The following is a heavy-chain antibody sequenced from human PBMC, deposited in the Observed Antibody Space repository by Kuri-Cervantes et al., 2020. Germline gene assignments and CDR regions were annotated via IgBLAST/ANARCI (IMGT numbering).Heavy chain of an antibody. J-gene: IGHJ4*02. CDR2: IYHSGST. D-gene: IGHD6-13*01. V-gene: IGHV4-4*02. CDR3: ARDLWAAAGPIDY. CDR1: GGSISSSNW. Sequence: SCAVSGGSISSSNWWSWVRQPPGKGLEWIGEIYHSGSTNYNPSLKSRVTISVDKSKNQFSLKLSSVTAADTAVYYCARDLWAAAGPIDYWGQGTLVTVLL.